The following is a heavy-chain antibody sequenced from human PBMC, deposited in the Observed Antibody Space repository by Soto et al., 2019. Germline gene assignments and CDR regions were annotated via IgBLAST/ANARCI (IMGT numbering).Heavy chain of an antibody. Sequence: QVQLVQSGAEVKKPGSSVKVSCKASGGTFSSYAISWVRHAPGQGLEWMGGIIPIFGTANYAQKFQGRVTITADESTSTAYMELSSLRSEDTAVYYCARRRDGYQPDQFDYWGQGTLVTVSS. D-gene: IGHD5-12*01. CDR2: IIPIFGTA. J-gene: IGHJ4*02. V-gene: IGHV1-69*12. CDR3: ARRRDGYQPDQFDY. CDR1: GGTFSSYA.